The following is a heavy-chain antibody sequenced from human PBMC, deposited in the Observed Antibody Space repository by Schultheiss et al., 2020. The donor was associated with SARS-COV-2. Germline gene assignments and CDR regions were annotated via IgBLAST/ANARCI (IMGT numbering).Heavy chain of an antibody. CDR3: ARGQGDFLEWLFVFDY. CDR1: GGSISSYY. D-gene: IGHD3-3*01. CDR2: IYYSGST. Sequence: SETLSLTCTVSGGSISSYYWSWIRQPPGKGLEWIGYIYYSGSTNYNPSLKSRVTMSVDTSKNQFSLKLSSVTAADTAVYYCARGQGDFLEWLFVFDYWGQGTLVTVSS. V-gene: IGHV4-59*12. J-gene: IGHJ4*02.